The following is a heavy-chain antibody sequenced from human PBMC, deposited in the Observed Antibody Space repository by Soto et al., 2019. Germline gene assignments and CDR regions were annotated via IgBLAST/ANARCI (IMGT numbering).Heavy chain of an antibody. CDR3: ARDQMVRGEFYFYYGMDV. CDR1: GFSFSSYT. J-gene: IGHJ6*02. CDR2: ISSSSDYI. Sequence: GGSLRLSCAESGFSFSSYTMSWVRQAPGKGLEWVSSISSSSDYIYYADSVKGRFTISRDNAKNSLYLQMNSLTAEDTAVYYCARDQMVRGEFYFYYGMDVWGLGTTVTVSS. D-gene: IGHD3-10*01. V-gene: IGHV3-21*06.